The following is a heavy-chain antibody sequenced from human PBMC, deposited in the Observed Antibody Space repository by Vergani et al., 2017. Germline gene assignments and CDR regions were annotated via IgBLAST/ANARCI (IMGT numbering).Heavy chain of an antibody. CDR3: AKPLSAVVTALDAFDI. Sequence: EVQLVESGGGLVQPGRSLRLSCAASGFTFDDYAMHWVRQAPGKGLEWVSAISGSGGSTYYADSVKGRFTISRDNSKKTLYLQMNSLRAEDTAVYYCAKPLSAVVTALDAFDIWGQGTMVTVSS. CDR2: ISGSGGST. J-gene: IGHJ3*02. D-gene: IGHD2-21*02. CDR1: GFTFDDYA. V-gene: IGHV3-23*04.